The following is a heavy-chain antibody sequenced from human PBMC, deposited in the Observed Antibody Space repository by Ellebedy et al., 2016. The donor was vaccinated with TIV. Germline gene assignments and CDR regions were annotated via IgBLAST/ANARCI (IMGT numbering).Heavy chain of an antibody. CDR1: GFTFTQYW. CDR3: ARAGSSGWEAYFDL. D-gene: IGHD6-19*01. CDR2: IKSDGSST. Sequence: GESLKISCAASGFTFTQYWLHWVRQAPGQGPVWLSRIKSDGSSTTYADSVKGRFTISRDNAKNTLYLQMNSLRAEDTAVYYCARAGSSGWEAYFDLWGRGTLVTVSS. J-gene: IGHJ2*01. V-gene: IGHV3-74*01.